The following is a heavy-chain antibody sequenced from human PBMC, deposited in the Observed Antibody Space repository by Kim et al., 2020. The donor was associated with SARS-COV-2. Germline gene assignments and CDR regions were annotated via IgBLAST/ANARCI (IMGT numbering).Heavy chain of an antibody. D-gene: IGHD3-16*01. J-gene: IGHJ4*02. V-gene: IGHV3-23*01. CDR2: ISGSGGST. CDR3: AKKGGSGPHYLDY. Sequence: GGSLRHSCAASGFTFNNYGMVWVRQAPGKGLEWVSAISGSGGSTNYADSVKGRFTISRDNSKNTLYLQMNSLRADDTAVYYCAKKGGSGPHYLDYWGQGTLVTVSS. CDR1: GFTFNNYG.